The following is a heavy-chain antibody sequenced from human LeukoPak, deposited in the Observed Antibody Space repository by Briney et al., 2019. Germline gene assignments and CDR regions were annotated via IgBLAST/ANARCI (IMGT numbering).Heavy chain of an antibody. Sequence: GGSLRLSCAASGFTFSSYAMHWVRQGPGKGLEWAAYIAHHGSNKYYADSVKGRFTISRDNSKRTLYLQMNNLRADDTAVYYCAKDGSWSCTDWGQGALVTVSS. CDR2: IAHHGSNK. D-gene: IGHD2-8*02. J-gene: IGHJ4*02. V-gene: IGHV3-30*02. CDR3: AKDGSWSCTD. CDR1: GFTFSSYA.